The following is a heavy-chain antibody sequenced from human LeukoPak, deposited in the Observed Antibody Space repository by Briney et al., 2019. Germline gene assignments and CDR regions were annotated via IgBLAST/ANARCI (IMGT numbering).Heavy chain of an antibody. V-gene: IGHV1-2*02. CDR3: AHSPREYSGYDLLDP. D-gene: IGHD5-12*01. J-gene: IGHJ5*02. Sequence: GASVKVSCKASGYTFTGYYMRWVRQAPGQGLEWMGWINPNSGGTNYAQKFQGRVTMTRDTSISTAYMELSRLRSDDTAVYYCAHSPREYSGYDLLDPWGQGTLVTVSS. CDR1: GYTFTGYY. CDR2: INPNSGGT.